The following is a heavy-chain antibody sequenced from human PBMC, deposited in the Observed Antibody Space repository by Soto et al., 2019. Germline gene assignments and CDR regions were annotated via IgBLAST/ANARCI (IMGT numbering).Heavy chain of an antibody. Sequence: SETLSLPGSLSSGSISSNSYLWGWIRQPPGKGLEWIGAILYSGDTYYSESLKSRVTMSVDTAKNQFSLKLNSVTAADTAVYYCARQGRNTKIVILRHYATDFWGQGTAVT. CDR3: ARQGRNTKIVILRHYATDF. CDR1: SGSISSNSYL. CDR2: ILYSGDT. D-gene: IGHD3-22*01. J-gene: IGHJ6*02. V-gene: IGHV4-39*01.